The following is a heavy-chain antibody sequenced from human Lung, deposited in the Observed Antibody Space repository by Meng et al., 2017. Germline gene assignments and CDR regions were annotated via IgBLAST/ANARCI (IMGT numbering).Heavy chain of an antibody. CDR1: GFTFSSHA. D-gene: IGHD6-13*01. CDR3: AKDQWQNLVRWFDP. Sequence: EVQLLESGGGFVQPGVSLSLSCASSGFTFSSHAMSWVLQAPGKGLVWVSAISGSGGSTYYADSVRGLFTISRDNSKKTLYLQMNSLRAEDTALYYCAKDQWQNLVRWFDPWGRGTLAPSPQ. J-gene: IGHJ5*02. V-gene: IGHV3-23*01. CDR2: ISGSGGST.